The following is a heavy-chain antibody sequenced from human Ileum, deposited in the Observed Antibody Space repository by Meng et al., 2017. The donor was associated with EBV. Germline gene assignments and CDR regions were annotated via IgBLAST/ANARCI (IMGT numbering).Heavy chain of an antibody. CDR1: GGSIRSSNW. CDR2: IYHSGST. CDR3: ARGYCSSTSCYAALYYFDY. D-gene: IGHD2-2*01. J-gene: IGHJ4*02. Sequence: QGQLQEWGQGLGKPSGPLSLNYAVPGGSIRSSNWWSWVRQPPGKGLEWIGEIYHSGSTNYNPSLKSRVTISVDKSKNQFSLKLSSVTAADTAVYYCARGYCSSTSCYAALYYFDYWGQGTLVTVSS. V-gene: IGHV4-4*02.